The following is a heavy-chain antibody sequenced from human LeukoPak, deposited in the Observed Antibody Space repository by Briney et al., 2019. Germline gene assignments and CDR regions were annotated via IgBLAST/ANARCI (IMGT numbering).Heavy chain of an antibody. CDR2: IYSGGST. CDR3: AREAGILFNWFDP. Sequence: PGGSLRLSCAASGFTVSSNYMSWVRQAPGKGLEWVSVIYSGGSTYYADSVKGRFTISRDNSKNTLHLQMNSLRAEDTAVYYCAREAGILFNWFDPWGQGTLVTVSS. V-gene: IGHV3-66*02. D-gene: IGHD6-19*01. CDR1: GFTVSSNY. J-gene: IGHJ5*02.